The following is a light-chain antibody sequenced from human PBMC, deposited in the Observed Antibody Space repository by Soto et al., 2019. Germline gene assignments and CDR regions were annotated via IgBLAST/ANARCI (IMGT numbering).Light chain of an antibody. CDR1: QSVSSN. Sequence: EIVLTQSPVTLSLSPGEGAALSCRASQSVSSNLAWYQQKPGQAPRLLIYGASTRATGIPARFSGSGSGTEFTLTISSLQSEDFAVYYCQQYNNWPPWTFGQGTKVDI. J-gene: IGKJ1*01. CDR3: QQYNNWPPWT. CDR2: GAS. V-gene: IGKV3-15*01.